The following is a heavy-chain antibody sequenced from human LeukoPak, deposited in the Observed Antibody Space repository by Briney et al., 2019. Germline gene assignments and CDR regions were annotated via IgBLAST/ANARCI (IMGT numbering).Heavy chain of an antibody. Sequence: SETLSLTCTVSGGSISSSSYYWGWIRQPPGKGLEWIGSISYSGSTYYNPSLKSRVTISVDTSKNQFSLKLSSVTVADTALYYCARLRREDIVVAVTTTGHNWFDPWGQGTLVTVSS. CDR3: ARLRREDIVVAVTTTGHNWFDP. V-gene: IGHV4-39*01. CDR2: ISYSGST. CDR1: GGSISSSSYY. D-gene: IGHD2-15*01. J-gene: IGHJ5*02.